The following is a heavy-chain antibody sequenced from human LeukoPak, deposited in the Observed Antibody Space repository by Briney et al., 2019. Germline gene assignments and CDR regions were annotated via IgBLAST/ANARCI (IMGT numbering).Heavy chain of an antibody. J-gene: IGHJ4*02. CDR2: IYYSGST. D-gene: IGHD5-18*01. Sequence: PSETLSLTCTVSGGSISSYYWSWIRQPPGKGLEWIGYIYYSGSTNYNPFLRSRVTISVDTSKNQFSLKLSSVTAADTAVYYCARGGTAMVTADYWGQGTLVTVSS. CDR1: GGSISSYY. CDR3: ARGGTAMVTADY. V-gene: IGHV4-59*01.